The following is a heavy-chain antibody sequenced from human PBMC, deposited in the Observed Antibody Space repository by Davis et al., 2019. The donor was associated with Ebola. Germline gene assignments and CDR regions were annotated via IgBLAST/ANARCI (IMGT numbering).Heavy chain of an antibody. Sequence: SLKISCVASGFTFDDYGMHWVRQTPGKGLEWVSGISWNGGSKDYADSVKGRFTISRDNAKNSLYLQMNSLTPEDTAFYYCARGGAVAPDWGPGTLVTVSS. CDR2: ISWNGGSK. D-gene: IGHD4-23*01. CDR1: GFTFDDYG. CDR3: ARGGAVAPD. V-gene: IGHV3-9*01. J-gene: IGHJ4*02.